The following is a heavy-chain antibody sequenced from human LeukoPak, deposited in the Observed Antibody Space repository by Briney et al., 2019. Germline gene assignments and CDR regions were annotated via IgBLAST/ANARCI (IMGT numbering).Heavy chain of an antibody. J-gene: IGHJ4*02. CDR1: GFTFNNAW. CDR2: IKTKTEGVTT. CDR3: TTRVVTTNDY. V-gene: IGHV3-15*01. D-gene: IGHD2-21*02. Sequence: SGGSLRLSCAASGFTFNNAWMNWVRQAPGKGLEWVGRIKTKTEGVTTDYPAPVKGRFTISRDDSKATLYLQMNSLKTEDSAVYYCTTRVVTTNDYWGRGTLVTVSS.